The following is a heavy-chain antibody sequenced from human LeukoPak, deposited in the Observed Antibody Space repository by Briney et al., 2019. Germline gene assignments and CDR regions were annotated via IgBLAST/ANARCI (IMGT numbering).Heavy chain of an antibody. CDR2: IIPIFGTA. CDR3: ARLRSGGLGSYVYYFDY. CDR1: GGTFSSYA. V-gene: IGHV1-69*13. J-gene: IGHJ4*02. D-gene: IGHD3-10*01. Sequence: VASVKVSCKASGGTFSSYAISWVRQAPGQGLEWMGGIIPIFGTANYAQKFQGRVTITADESTSTAYMELSSLRSEDTAVYYCARLRSGGLGSYVYYFDYWGQGTLVTVSS.